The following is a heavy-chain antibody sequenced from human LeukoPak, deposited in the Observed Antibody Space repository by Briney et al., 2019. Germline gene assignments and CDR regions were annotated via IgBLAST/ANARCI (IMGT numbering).Heavy chain of an antibody. V-gene: IGHV4-34*01. J-gene: IGHJ6*03. Sequence: PSETLSLTCAVYGGSFSGYYWSWIRQPPGKGLEWIGEINHSGSTNYNPSLKSRVTISVDTSKNQFSLKLSSVTAADTAVYYCARGRGYSYGLRKTYYYYMDVWGKGTTVTVSS. CDR3: ARGRGYSYGLRKTYYYYMDV. CDR1: GGSFSGYY. CDR2: INHSGST. D-gene: IGHD5-18*01.